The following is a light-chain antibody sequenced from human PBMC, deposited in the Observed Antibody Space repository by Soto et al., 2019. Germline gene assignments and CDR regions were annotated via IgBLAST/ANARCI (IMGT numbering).Light chain of an antibody. V-gene: IGKV4-1*01. CDR1: ESVLYSSNNKNH. J-gene: IGKJ1*01. CDR2: WAS. Sequence: DIVMTQSPDSLAVSLVERATINLNASESVLYSSNNKNHLAWYQQKPGQPPKLLIYWASTRESGVPDRFSGSGSGTDFTLTISSLQAEDVAVYYCQQYYSIPRTFGQGTKVDIK. CDR3: QQYYSIPRT.